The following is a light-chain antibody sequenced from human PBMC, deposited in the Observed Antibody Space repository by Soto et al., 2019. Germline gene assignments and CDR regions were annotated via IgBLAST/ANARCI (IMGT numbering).Light chain of an antibody. Sequence: EIVMTQSPDTLSVSPGERATLPCRASQSVSSNLAWYQQKPGQAPRLLIYGASTRATGIPARFSGSGSATEFTLTISSLQSEDFAVYYCQQYNNWPPYTFGQGTKVDIK. J-gene: IGKJ2*01. CDR2: GAS. CDR3: QQYNNWPPYT. V-gene: IGKV3-15*01. CDR1: QSVSSN.